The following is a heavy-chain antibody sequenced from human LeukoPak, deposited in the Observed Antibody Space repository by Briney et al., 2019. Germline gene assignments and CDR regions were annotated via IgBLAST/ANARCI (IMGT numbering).Heavy chain of an antibody. CDR2: IYYSGST. CDR3: ARLRMVGYYFDY. V-gene: IGHV4-59*08. J-gene: IGHJ4*02. Sequence: GSLRLSCAASGFTFSSYWMSWIRQPPGKGLEWVGYIYYSGSTNYNPSLKSRVTISVDTSKNQFSLKLSSVTAADTAVYYCARLRMVGYYFDYWGQGTLVTVSS. D-gene: IGHD2-15*01. CDR1: GFTFSSYW.